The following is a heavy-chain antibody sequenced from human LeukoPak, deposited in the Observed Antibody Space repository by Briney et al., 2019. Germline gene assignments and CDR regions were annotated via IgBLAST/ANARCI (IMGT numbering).Heavy chain of an antibody. J-gene: IGHJ6*02. CDR3: ARSGPGLGINYYYGMDV. CDR1: GYTFTSYG. V-gene: IGHV1-18*01. Sequence: ASVKVSCKASGYTFTSYGISWVRQAPGQGLEWMGWISAYNGNTNYARKLQGRVTMTTDTSTSTACMELRSLRSDDTAVYYCARSGPGLGINYYYGMDVWGQGTTVTVSS. CDR2: ISAYNGNT. D-gene: IGHD3/OR15-3a*01.